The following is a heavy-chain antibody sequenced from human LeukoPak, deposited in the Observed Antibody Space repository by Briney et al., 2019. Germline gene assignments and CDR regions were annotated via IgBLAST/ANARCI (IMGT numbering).Heavy chain of an antibody. V-gene: IGHV4-34*01. CDR2: INHSGST. Sequence: PSETLSLTCAVYGGSFSGYYWSWIRQPPGKGLEWIGEINHSGSTNYNPSLKSRVTISVDTSKNQFSLKLSSVTAADTAVYYCARAVNQWLHHHFDYWGQGILVTVSS. CDR3: ARAVNQWLHHHFDY. CDR1: GGSFSGYY. D-gene: IGHD5-12*01. J-gene: IGHJ4*02.